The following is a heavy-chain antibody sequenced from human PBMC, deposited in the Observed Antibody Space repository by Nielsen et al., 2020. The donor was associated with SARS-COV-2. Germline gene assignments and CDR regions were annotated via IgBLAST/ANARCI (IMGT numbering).Heavy chain of an antibody. J-gene: IGHJ4*02. Sequence: SLKISCAASGLTFNYYAMSWVRQAPGKGLEWVSSIDWSGDTIAYADSVKGQFTISRDNAKGSLYLHMNSLTPEDTALYYCAKAPSSGFSRYLDYWGQGTLVTVSA. V-gene: IGHV3-9*01. CDR2: IDWSGDTI. CDR3: AKAPSSGFSRYLDY. D-gene: IGHD6-19*01. CDR1: GLTFNYYA.